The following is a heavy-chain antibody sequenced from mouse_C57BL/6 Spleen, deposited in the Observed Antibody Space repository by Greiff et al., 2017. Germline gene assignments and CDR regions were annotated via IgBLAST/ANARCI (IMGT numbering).Heavy chain of an antibody. Sequence: VHVVESGPELVKPGASVKISCKASGYTFTDYYINWVKQRPGQGLEWIGWIYPGSGNTKYNEKFKGKATLTVDTSSSTAYMQLSSLTSEDSAVYFCARRDYYGSSYYAMDYWGQGTSVTVSS. D-gene: IGHD1-1*01. J-gene: IGHJ4*01. V-gene: IGHV1-84*01. CDR3: ARRDYYGSSYYAMDY. CDR2: IYPGSGNT. CDR1: GYTFTDYY.